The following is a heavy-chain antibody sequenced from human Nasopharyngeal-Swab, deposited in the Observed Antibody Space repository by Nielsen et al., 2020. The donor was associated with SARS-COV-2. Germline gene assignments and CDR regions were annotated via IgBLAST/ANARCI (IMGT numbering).Heavy chain of an antibody. J-gene: IGHJ4*02. V-gene: IGHV4-34*01. CDR3: ARGPDTAMVFFDY. Sequence: SETLSLTCAVYGGSFSGYYWSWIRQPPGKRLEWIGEINHSGSTNYNPSLKSRVTISVDTSKNQFSLKLSSVTAADTAVYYCARGPDTAMVFFDYWGQGTLVTVSS. CDR2: INHSGST. CDR1: GGSFSGYY. D-gene: IGHD5-18*01.